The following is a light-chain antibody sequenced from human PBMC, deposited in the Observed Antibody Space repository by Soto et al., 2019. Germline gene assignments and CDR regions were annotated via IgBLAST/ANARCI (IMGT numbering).Light chain of an antibody. Sequence: QSVLTQPPSVSAAPGQKVTISCSGGSSNIGPKYVSWYQHFPRTAPQLLIYDNNKKPSAIPDRFSCAKSCTSSTLGITGLQTGDEADYYCVTWYNSLSAPVVFGGGTKLTVL. V-gene: IGLV1-51*01. J-gene: IGLJ2*01. CDR3: VTWYNSLSAPVV. CDR2: DNN. CDR1: SSNIGPKY.